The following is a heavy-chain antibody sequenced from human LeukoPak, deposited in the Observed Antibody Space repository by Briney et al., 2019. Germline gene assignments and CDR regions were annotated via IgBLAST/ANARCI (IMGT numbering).Heavy chain of an antibody. CDR2: IYDSGST. CDR1: GGSISGYY. V-gene: IGHV4-59*01. Sequence: PSETLSLTCTVSGGSISGYYWSWIRQPPGRGLEWIGYIYDSGSTNYNPSLKSRVTISVVTSKNQFSLKLSFVTAADMAVYYCARVGGTNYYYYGMDVWGQGTTVTVSS. J-gene: IGHJ6*02. CDR3: ARVGGTNYYYYGMDV. D-gene: IGHD3-10*01.